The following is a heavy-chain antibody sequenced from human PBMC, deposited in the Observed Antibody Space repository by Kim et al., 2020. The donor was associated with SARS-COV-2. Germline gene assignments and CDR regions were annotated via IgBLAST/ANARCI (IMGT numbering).Heavy chain of an antibody. CDR1: GGSIDGSNW. D-gene: IGHD3-10*01. CDR2: IGHSRNT. V-gene: IGHV4-4*02. J-gene: IGHJ5*01. Sequence: SETLSLTCAVSGGSIDGSNWWSWVRWPPGQGLEWIGEIGHSRNTNYNPSPKSRVTMSVDKSKNQFSLKLTSVTAADTAIYYCARDGRMESKGSKDYWFDPWRQGTLVTVSS. CDR3: ARDGRMESKGSKDYWFDP.